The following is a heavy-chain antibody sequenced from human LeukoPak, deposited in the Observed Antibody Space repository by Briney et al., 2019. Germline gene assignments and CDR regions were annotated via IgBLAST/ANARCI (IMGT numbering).Heavy chain of an antibody. CDR3: ASQYDILTGPSFDY. CDR1: GGSFSGYY. D-gene: IGHD3-9*01. CDR2: INHSGST. J-gene: IGHJ4*02. Sequence: SETLSLTCAVYGGSFSGYYWSWIRQPPGKGLEWIGEINHSGSTNYNPSPKSRVTISVDTSKNQFSLKLSSVTAADTAVYYCASQYDILTGPSFDYWGQGTLVTVSS. V-gene: IGHV4-34*01.